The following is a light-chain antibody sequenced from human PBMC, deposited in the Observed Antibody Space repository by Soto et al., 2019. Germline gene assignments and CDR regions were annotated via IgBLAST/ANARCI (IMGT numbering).Light chain of an antibody. V-gene: IGLV2-23*02. Sequence: QSGLTQPASVSGSTGQSITISCTGTSSDVGSYNLVSWYQQHPGKAPKLMIYEVSKRPSGVSNRFSGSKSGNTASLTISGLQAEDEADYYCCSYAGSSTYVFGTGTKVTVL. CDR3: CSYAGSSTYV. J-gene: IGLJ1*01. CDR1: SSDVGSYNL. CDR2: EVS.